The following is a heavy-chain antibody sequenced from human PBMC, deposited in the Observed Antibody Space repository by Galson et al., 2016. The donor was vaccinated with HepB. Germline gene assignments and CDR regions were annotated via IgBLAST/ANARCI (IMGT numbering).Heavy chain of an antibody. D-gene: IGHD3-3*01. CDR3: AREPATDFWSGLGYQGGNYYYYYYMDV. CDR1: GYNFTMYA. Sequence: SVKVSCKASGYNFTMYAISWVRQAPGQGLEWMGWISGYNGNTHYAQKFQGRVTMTTDTSKRTAYMELRSLRSDDTAVYYCAREPATDFWSGLGYQGGNYYYYYYMDVWGKGTMVTVSS. V-gene: IGHV1-18*01. J-gene: IGHJ6*03. CDR2: ISGYNGNT.